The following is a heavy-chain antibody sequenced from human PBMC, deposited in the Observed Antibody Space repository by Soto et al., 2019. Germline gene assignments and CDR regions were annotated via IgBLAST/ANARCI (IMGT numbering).Heavy chain of an antibody. J-gene: IGHJ4*02. Sequence: GGSLRLSCAASGFTFSSYAMHWVRQAPGKGLEYVSAISSNGGSTYYANSVKGRFTISRDNSKNTLYLQMGSLRAEDMAVYYCARVPSYWGQGTLVTVSS. CDR1: GFTFSSYA. CDR2: ISSNGGST. CDR3: ARVPSY. V-gene: IGHV3-64*01.